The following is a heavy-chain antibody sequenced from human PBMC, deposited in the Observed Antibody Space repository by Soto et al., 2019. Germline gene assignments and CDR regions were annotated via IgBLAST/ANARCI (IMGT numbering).Heavy chain of an antibody. J-gene: IGHJ6*02. Sequence: QVQLQESGPGLVKPSETLSLTCTVSGGSISSYYWSWIRQPPGKGLAWIGYIYHSGITIYNPSLKSRVTISVDMSEKQASLMLSSVTAADTAVYYCARDGAAVRDPHGMDVWGQGTTVTVSS. V-gene: IGHV4-59*01. D-gene: IGHD3-16*01. CDR1: GGSISSYY. CDR2: IYHSGIT. CDR3: ARDGAAVRDPHGMDV.